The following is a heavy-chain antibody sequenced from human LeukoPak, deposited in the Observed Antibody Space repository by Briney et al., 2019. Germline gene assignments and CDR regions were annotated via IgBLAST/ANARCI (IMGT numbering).Heavy chain of an antibody. Sequence: SVKVSCKASGGTFSSYAISWVRQAPGQGLEWMGGIIPIFGTANYAQKFQGRVTITADESTSTAYMELSSLRSEDTAVYYCARGIQLWPRAFDIWGQGTMVTVSS. D-gene: IGHD5-18*01. CDR1: GGTFSSYA. CDR3: ARGIQLWPRAFDI. J-gene: IGHJ3*02. V-gene: IGHV1-69*13. CDR2: IIPIFGTA.